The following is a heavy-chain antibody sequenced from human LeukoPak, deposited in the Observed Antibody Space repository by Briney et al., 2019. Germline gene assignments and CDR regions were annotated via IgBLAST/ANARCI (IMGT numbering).Heavy chain of an antibody. CDR3: ARPLTRGGTYYV. CDR2: VYYDGSA. D-gene: IGHD1-26*01. J-gene: IGHJ4*02. CDR1: GDSIRSSIYY. Sequence: SETLSLTCGVSGDSIRSSIYYWGWIRQPPGKGLEWIGSVYYDGSAYYNPSLKSRVTISVDTSKNQLSLKLSTVTAADTAVYYCARPLTRGGTYYVWGQGTLVTVSS. V-gene: IGHV4-39*01.